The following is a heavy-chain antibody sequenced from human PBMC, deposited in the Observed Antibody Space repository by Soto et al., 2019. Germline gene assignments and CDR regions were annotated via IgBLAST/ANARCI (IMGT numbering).Heavy chain of an antibody. CDR1: GFTFSSYS. CDR3: ASGEYSSSSGYHYMDV. Sequence: EVQLVESGGGLVKPGGSLRLSCAASGFTFSSYSMNWVRQAPGKGLEWVSSISSSSSYIYYADSVKGRFTISRDNPKNSLYLQMNRLRAEDTAVYYCASGEYSSSSGYHYMDVWGKGTTVTVSS. D-gene: IGHD6-6*01. J-gene: IGHJ6*03. CDR2: ISSSSSYI. V-gene: IGHV3-21*01.